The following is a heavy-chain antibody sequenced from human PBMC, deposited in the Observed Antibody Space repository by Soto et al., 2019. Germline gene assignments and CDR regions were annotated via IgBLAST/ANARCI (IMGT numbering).Heavy chain of an antibody. CDR3: ASSLATGTASSDY. J-gene: IGHJ4*02. CDR2: INHSGST. Sequence: PSETLSLTCAVYGGSFSGYYWSWIRQPPGKGLEWIGEINHSGSTNYNPSLKSRVTISVDTSKNQFSLKLSSVTAADTAVYYCASSLATGTASSDYWGQGTLVTVSS. CDR1: GGSFSGYY. V-gene: IGHV4-34*01. D-gene: IGHD1-1*01.